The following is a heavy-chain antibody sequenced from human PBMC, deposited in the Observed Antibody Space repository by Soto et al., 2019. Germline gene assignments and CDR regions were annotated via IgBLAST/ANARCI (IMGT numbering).Heavy chain of an antibody. V-gene: IGHV3-23*01. CDR3: AKGGGLRNQLLYGYYFHGMDV. J-gene: IGHJ6*02. CDR2: TSGSGGSA. D-gene: IGHD3-10*01. CDR1: GCSISDPS. Sequence: GGPLMLLSVSSGCSISDPSSSWVRQAPGTGLELVSSTSGSGGSAYYADSVKGRFTIARDNSKNTLHLEVSSLRAEDTAVYYCAKGGGLRNQLLYGYYFHGMDVWGQGTTVNV.